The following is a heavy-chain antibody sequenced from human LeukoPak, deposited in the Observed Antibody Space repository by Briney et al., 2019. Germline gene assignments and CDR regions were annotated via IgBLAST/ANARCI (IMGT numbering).Heavy chain of an antibody. CDR1: GGSISRGSYY. V-gene: IGHV4-61*02. D-gene: IGHD3-22*01. CDR3: ARDPYYDSSGYLNP. CDR2: IYTSGST. J-gene: IGHJ5*02. Sequence: SETLSLTCTVSGGSISRGSYYWSWIRQPAGKGLEWIGRIYTSGSTNYNPSLKSRVTISVDTSKNQFSLKLSSVTAADTAVYYCARDPYYDSSGYLNPWGQGTLVTVSS.